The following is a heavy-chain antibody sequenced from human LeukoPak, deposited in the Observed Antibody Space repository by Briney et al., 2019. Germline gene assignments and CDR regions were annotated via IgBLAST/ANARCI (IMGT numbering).Heavy chain of an antibody. CDR2: INHSGST. V-gene: IGHV4-34*01. CDR3: ARHAGRRSTHYGSGSHSYYMDV. J-gene: IGHJ6*03. Sequence: PSETLSLTCAVYGGSFSGYYWSWIRQPPGKGLEWIGEINHSGSTNYNPSLKSRVSISVDTSKNQFSLKLSSVTAADTAVHYCARHAGRRSTHYGSGSHSYYMDVWGKGTTVTISS. D-gene: IGHD3-10*01. CDR1: GGSFSGYY.